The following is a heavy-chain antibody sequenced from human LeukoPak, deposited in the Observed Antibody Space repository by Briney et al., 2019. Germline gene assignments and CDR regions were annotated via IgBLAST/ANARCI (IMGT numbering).Heavy chain of an antibody. J-gene: IGHJ6*02. V-gene: IGHV3-21*01. Sequence: GGSLRLSCAASGFTFSSYSMNWVRQAPGKGLEWVSSISSSSSYIYYADSVKGRFTISRDNAKNSLYLQMNSLRAEDTAVYYCARVRCSGGSCSYYYGMDVWGQGTTVTVSS. D-gene: IGHD2-15*01. CDR1: GFTFSSYS. CDR2: ISSSSSYI. CDR3: ARVRCSGGSCSYYYGMDV.